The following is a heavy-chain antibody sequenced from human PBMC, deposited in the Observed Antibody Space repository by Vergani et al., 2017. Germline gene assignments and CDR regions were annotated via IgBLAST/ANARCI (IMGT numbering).Heavy chain of an antibody. CDR3: ATGIAAAGRLTANYYYGMDV. J-gene: IGHJ6*02. CDR2: IVVGSGNT. Sequence: QMQLVQSGPEVKKPGTSVKVSCKASGFTFTSSAMQWVRQARGQRLEWIGWIVVGSGNTNYAQKFQERVTITRDMSTSTAYMELSSLRSEDTAVYYCATGIAAAGRLTANYYYGMDVWGQGTTVTVSS. V-gene: IGHV1-58*02. CDR1: GFTFTSSA. D-gene: IGHD6-13*01.